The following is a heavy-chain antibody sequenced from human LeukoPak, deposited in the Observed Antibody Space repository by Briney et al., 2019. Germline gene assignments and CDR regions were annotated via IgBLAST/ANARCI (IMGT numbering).Heavy chain of an antibody. CDR3: ARSSWEDIVATITFEY. Sequence: GGSLRLSCAASGFIFSSYAMHWVRQAPGKGLEWVAFISYDGSNKYYADSVKGRFTISRDESKNTVYLQMNSLRPEDTAVYYCARSSWEDIVATITFEYWGQGILVTVSS. J-gene: IGHJ4*02. V-gene: IGHV3-30*04. CDR1: GFIFSSYA. D-gene: IGHD5-12*01. CDR2: ISYDGSNK.